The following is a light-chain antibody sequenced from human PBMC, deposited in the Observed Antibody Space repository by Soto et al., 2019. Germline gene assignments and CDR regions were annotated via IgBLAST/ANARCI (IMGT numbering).Light chain of an antibody. CDR1: QSVSSSY. J-gene: IGKJ2*01. Sequence: EIVLTQSPGTLSLSPGERATLSCRASQSVSSSYLAWYQQKPGQAPRLLIYGASSRATGIPDRFSGSGSGTDFTLTISRLEPEDIAVYYCQQYNNWPQTFGQGTKLEIK. CDR2: GAS. V-gene: IGKV3-20*01. CDR3: QQYNNWPQT.